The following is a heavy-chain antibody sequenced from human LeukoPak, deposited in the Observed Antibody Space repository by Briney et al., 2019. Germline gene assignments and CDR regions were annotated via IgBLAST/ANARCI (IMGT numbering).Heavy chain of an antibody. V-gene: IGHV3-23*01. Sequence: GGSLKLSCAASGFTFNSFAMTWVRQAPGKGLEWVSTISGGGGSTYYADPVKARFTISRDNSKNTLYLQMNSLRAEDTAVYYCARGQYANNPWGQGTLVTVAS. CDR3: ARGQYANNP. CDR2: ISGGGGST. CDR1: GFTFNSFA. J-gene: IGHJ5*02. D-gene: IGHD2-2*01.